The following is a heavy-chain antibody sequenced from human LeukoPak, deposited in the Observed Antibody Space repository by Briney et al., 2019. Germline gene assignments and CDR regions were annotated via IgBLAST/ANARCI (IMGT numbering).Heavy chain of an antibody. CDR2: ISSSSSYI. Sequence: PGGSLRLSCAASGFTFSSYSMNWVRQAPGKGLEWVSSISSSSSYIYYADSVEGRFTISRDNAKNSLYLQMNSLRAEDTAVYYCARGDAMTTVTPSLDYWGQGTLVTVSS. D-gene: IGHD4-11*01. V-gene: IGHV3-21*01. CDR1: GFTFSSYS. CDR3: ARGDAMTTVTPSLDY. J-gene: IGHJ4*02.